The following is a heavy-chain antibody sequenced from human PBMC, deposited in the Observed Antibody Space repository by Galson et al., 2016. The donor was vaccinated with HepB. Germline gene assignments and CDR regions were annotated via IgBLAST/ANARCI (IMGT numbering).Heavy chain of an antibody. V-gene: IGHV6-1*01. J-gene: IGHJ4*02. CDR2: IYYRSNWHY. D-gene: IGHD6-19*01. CDR3: ARVSLITASVWTWSAVDY. CDR1: GDSVSSNSAA. Sequence: CAISGDSVSSNSAAWNWIRQSPSRGLEWLGRIYYRSNWHYDYAVSVKSRVTIHPDTSKNQFSPQLNSVTPEDTAVYYCARVSLITASVWTWSAVDYWGLGTPVTVSS.